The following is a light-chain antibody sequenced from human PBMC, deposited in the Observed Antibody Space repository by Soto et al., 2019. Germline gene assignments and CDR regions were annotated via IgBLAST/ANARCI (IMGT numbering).Light chain of an antibody. Sequence: QSALTQPASVFGSPGQSITISCTGTSSDVGGYNYVSWYQQHPGKAPKLMIYEVSNRPSGVSNRFSGSKSGNTASLTISGLQAEDEADYYCSSYTRSSTRVFGGGTQLTVL. J-gene: IGLJ3*02. V-gene: IGLV2-14*01. CDR2: EVS. CDR1: SSDVGGYNY. CDR3: SSYTRSSTRV.